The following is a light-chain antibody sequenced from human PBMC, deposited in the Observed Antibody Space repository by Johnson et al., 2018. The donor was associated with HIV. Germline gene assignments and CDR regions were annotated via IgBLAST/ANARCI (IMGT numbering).Light chain of an antibody. CDR3: ASWDRSLTVGTV. CDR1: SSNIGTND. V-gene: IGLV1-51*02. J-gene: IGLJ1*01. CDR2: ENN. Sequence: QSVLTQPPSVSAAPGQKVTVSCSGSSSNIGTNDVSWYQQFPGAAPKLLIYENNKRPSGIPDRFSRSKSGTSATLDITGLQTGDEADYYCASWDRSLTVGTVSGPGTRVTVL.